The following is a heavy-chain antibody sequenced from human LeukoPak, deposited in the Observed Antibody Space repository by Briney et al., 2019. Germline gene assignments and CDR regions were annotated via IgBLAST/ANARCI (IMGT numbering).Heavy chain of an antibody. J-gene: IGHJ4*02. V-gene: IGHV4-4*07. CDR2: VYSSGGT. D-gene: IGHD2-21*02. Sequence: PSETQSLTCAVSGDPMTKNYWNWIRQPAGEGLEWIGRVYSSGGTNYNPSLRSRVSISVDTSKSQFSLKLSSVTAEDTAVYYCVWSRYGDYFCDYWGQGILVTVSS. CDR1: GDPMTKNY. CDR3: VWSRYGDYFCDY.